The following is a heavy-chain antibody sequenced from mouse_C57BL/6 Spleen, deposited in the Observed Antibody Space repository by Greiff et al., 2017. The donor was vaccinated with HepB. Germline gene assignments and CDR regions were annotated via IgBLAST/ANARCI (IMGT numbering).Heavy chain of an antibody. V-gene: IGHV5-17*01. CDR2: ISSGSSTI. CDR1: GFTFSDYG. Sequence: EVQRVESGGGLVKPGGSLKLSCAASGFTFSDYGMHWVRQAPEKGLEWVAYISSGSSTIYYADTVKGRFTISRDNAKNTLFLQMTSLRSEDTAMYYCARGNYGSRGYWYFDVWGTGTTVTVSS. CDR3: ARGNYGSRGYWYFDV. J-gene: IGHJ1*03. D-gene: IGHD1-1*01.